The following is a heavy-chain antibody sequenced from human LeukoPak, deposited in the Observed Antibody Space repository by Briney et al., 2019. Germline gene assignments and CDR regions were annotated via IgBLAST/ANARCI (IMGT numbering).Heavy chain of an antibody. CDR1: GFTFSSYA. J-gene: IGHJ4*02. D-gene: IGHD2-21*02. CDR3: ARSHFVVVTAKIDY. Sequence: GGSLRLSCAASGFTFSSYAMHWVRQAPGKGLEWVAVISYDGSNKYYADSVKGRFTISRDNSKNTLYLQMNSLRAEDTAVYYCARSHFVVVTAKIDYWGQGTLVTISS. V-gene: IGHV3-30-3*01. CDR2: ISYDGSNK.